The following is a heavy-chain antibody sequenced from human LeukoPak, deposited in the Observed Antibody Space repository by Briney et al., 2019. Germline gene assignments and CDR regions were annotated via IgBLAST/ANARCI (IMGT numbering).Heavy chain of an antibody. J-gene: IGHJ5*02. CDR3: ARDVYCTNPLCTYNWFDP. CDR1: GGTFSSYA. CDR2: IIPIFGTA. Sequence: SVKVSCKASGGTFSSYAISWVRQAPGQGLEWMGGIIPIFGTANYAQKFQGRVTITTDESKSTAYMELSSLRSEDTAVYYCARDVYCTNPLCTYNWFDPWGQGTLVTVSS. D-gene: IGHD2-8*01. V-gene: IGHV1-69*05.